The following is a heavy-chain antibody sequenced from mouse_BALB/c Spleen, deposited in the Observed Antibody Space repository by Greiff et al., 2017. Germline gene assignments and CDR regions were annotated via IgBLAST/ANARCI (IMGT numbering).Heavy chain of an antibody. Sequence: QVQLQQSGAELVRPGTSVKVSCKASGYAFTNYLIEWVKQRPGQGLEWIGVINPGSGGTNYNEKFKGKATLTADKSSSTAYMQLSSLTSDDSAVYFCARSYYDYYAMDDWGQGTSVTVSS. D-gene: IGHD1-1*01. V-gene: IGHV1-54*01. CDR2: INPGSGGT. J-gene: IGHJ4*01. CDR3: ARSYYDYYAMDD. CDR1: GYAFTNYL.